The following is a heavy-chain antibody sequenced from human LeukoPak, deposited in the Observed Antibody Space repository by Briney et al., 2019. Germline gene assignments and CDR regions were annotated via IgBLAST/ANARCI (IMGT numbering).Heavy chain of an antibody. V-gene: IGHV3-15*01. D-gene: IGHD3-22*01. CDR3: TTVPYYYDNSGYYHGVFDY. CDR1: GFTFSNAW. CDR2: IKSKTDGGTT. Sequence: GGSLRLSCAASGFTFSNAWMSWVRQAPGKVLEWVGRIKSKTDGGTTDYAAPVKGRFTISKDDSKNTLYLQMNSLKTEDTAVYYCTTVPYYYDNSGYYHGVFDYWGQGTQVTVSS. J-gene: IGHJ4*02.